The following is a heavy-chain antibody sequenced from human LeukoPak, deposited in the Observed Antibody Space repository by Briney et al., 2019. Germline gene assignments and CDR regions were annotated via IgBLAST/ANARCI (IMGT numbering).Heavy chain of an antibody. J-gene: IGHJ4*02. V-gene: IGHV5-51*01. D-gene: IGHD3-10*01. CDR3: ARRGGSGSYIDY. Sequence: GESLKISCKASGYHFTNYHIAWVRQMSGKGLEWMGTIYPGDSYTTYNSSLQGRITISVDKSINTAYLQWNSLRASDTAMYYCARRGGSGSYIDYWGQGTLVTVSS. CDR2: IYPGDSYT. CDR1: GYHFTNYH.